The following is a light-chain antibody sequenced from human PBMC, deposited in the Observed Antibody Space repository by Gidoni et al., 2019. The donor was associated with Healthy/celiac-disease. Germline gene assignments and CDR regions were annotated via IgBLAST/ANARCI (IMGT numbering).Light chain of an antibody. CDR3: MQALQTWT. J-gene: IGKJ1*01. V-gene: IGKV2-28*01. CDR2: VGS. Sequence: DIVRTQSPLSLPVTPGEPASISCRSSQSPLHSNGYHYLDWDLQTRGQPPQLLLDVGSNRAAGVPDRFSGSGSGTDFTLKISRVEAEDVGVYYCMQALQTWTFGQGTKVEIK. CDR1: QSPLHSNGYHY.